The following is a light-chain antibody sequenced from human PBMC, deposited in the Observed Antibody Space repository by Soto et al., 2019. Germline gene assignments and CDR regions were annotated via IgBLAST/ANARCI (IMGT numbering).Light chain of an antibody. V-gene: IGLV2-14*03. J-gene: IGLJ1*01. CDR1: SSDVGGYNY. CDR3: SSYSSSGSPDV. CDR2: DVS. Sequence: QSALTQPASVSGSPGQSITISCTGTSSDVGGYNYVSWYQQYPGKAPKFLIYDVSNRPSGVSNRFSGSKSGNTASLTISGLQAEDEGDYYCSSYSSSGSPDVFGTGTKVTVL.